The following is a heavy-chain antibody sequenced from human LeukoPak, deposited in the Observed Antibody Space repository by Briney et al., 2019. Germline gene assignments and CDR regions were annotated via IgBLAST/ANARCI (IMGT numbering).Heavy chain of an antibody. CDR2: ISAYNGNT. D-gene: IGHD5-18*01. Sequence: GASVKVSCKASGYTFTSYGISWVRQAPGQGLEWMGWISAYNGNTNYAQKLQGRVTMTTDTSTSTAYMELRSLRSDDTAVYYCARAPIQLWLRDFGYWGQGTLVTVSS. J-gene: IGHJ4*02. CDR3: ARAPIQLWLRDFGY. CDR1: GYTFTSYG. V-gene: IGHV1-18*01.